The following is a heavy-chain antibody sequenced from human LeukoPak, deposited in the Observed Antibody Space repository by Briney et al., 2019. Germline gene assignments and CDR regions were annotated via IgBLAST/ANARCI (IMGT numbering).Heavy chain of an antibody. D-gene: IGHD2-15*01. CDR2: IYCSGGT. V-gene: IGHV4-59*01. J-gene: IGHJ3*02. Sequence: SETLSLTCTVSGGSISSYYWSWIRQPPGKGLEWIGYIYCSGGTNYNPSLKSRVTISLDTSRNQFSLKLTSVTAADTAVYYCARVHGGGHENIWGQGTMVTVSS. CDR3: ARVHGGGHENI. CDR1: GGSISSYY.